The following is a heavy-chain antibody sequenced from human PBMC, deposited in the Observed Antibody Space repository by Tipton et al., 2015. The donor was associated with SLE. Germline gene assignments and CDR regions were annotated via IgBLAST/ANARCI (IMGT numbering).Heavy chain of an antibody. CDR1: AFTFSSYA. CDR2: ISFDGANK. V-gene: IGHV3-30*04. J-gene: IGHJ4*02. Sequence: SLRLSCVASAFTFSSYAMHWVRQAPGKGLEWVGVISFDGANKHYSDSVKGRFTFARDNSKNTLYLQMNSLRVEDTAVYYCATGLLWLGTPGSFHWGRGTLVTVSS. D-gene: IGHD3-10*01. CDR3: ATGLLWLGTPGSFH.